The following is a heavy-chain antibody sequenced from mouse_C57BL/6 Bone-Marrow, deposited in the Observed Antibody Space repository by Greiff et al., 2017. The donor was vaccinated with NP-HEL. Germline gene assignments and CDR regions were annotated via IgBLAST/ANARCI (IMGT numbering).Heavy chain of an antibody. Sequence: QVQLQQPGAELVMPGASVKLSCKASGYTFTSYWMHWVKQRPGQGLEWIGELDPSDSYTNYNQKFKGKSTLTVDKSSSTAYMQLSSLTSEDSAVYYCAVTTVVDYYAMDYWGQGTSVTVSS. J-gene: IGHJ4*01. CDR2: LDPSDSYT. CDR1: GYTFTSYW. D-gene: IGHD1-1*01. V-gene: IGHV1-69*01. CDR3: AVTTVVDYYAMDY.